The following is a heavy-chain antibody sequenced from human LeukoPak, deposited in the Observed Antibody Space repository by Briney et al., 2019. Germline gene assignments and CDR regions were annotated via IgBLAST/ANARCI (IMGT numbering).Heavy chain of an antibody. D-gene: IGHD4-17*01. V-gene: IGHV4-59*01. J-gene: IGHJ4*02. Sequence: PSETLSLTCTVSGGSISSYYWSWIRQPAGKGLEWIGYIYYSGSTNYNPSLKSRVTISVDTSKNQFSLKLSSVTAADTAIYYCARGIESYGDYGYWGQGTLATVSS. CDR1: GGSISSYY. CDR2: IYYSGST. CDR3: ARGIESYGDYGY.